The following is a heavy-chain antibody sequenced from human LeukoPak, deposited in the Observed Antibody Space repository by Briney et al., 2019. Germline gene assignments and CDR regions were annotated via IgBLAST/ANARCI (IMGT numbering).Heavy chain of an antibody. J-gene: IGHJ4*02. V-gene: IGHV3-43*02. D-gene: IGHD1-14*01. Sequence: PGGSLRLSCAASGFTFDDYAMHWVRQAREKGLEWVSLISGDGGSTYYADSVKGRFSISRDNSKNSLYLQMNSLRTEDTALYYCASRNRGPAYYFDYWGQGTLVTVSS. CDR3: ASRNRGPAYYFDY. CDR2: ISGDGGST. CDR1: GFTFDDYA.